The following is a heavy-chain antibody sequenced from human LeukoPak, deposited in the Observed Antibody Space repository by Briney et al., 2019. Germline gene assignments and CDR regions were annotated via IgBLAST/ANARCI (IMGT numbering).Heavy chain of an antibody. CDR2: IYTSGST. D-gene: IGHD2-15*01. CDR1: GGSISSYY. J-gene: IGHJ3*02. Sequence: PSETLSLTCTVSGGSISSYYWSWIRQPAGKGLEWIGRIYTSGSTNYNPSLKSRVTMSVDTSKNQFSLKLSSVTAADTAVYYCARDLRDEYCSGGSCYGMGAFDIWGQGTMVTVSP. CDR3: ARDLRDEYCSGGSCYGMGAFDI. V-gene: IGHV4-4*07.